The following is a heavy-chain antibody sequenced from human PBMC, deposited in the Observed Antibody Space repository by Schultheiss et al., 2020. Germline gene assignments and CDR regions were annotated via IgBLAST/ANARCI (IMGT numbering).Heavy chain of an antibody. V-gene: IGHV1-18*04. Sequence: ASVKVSCKASGYTFTAYYMHWVRQAPGQGLEWMGWISAYNGNTNYAQKLQGRVTMTTDTSTSTAYMELRSLRSDDTAVYYCARRAYSGYDSHFDYWGQGTLGTVSS. D-gene: IGHD5-12*01. CDR2: ISAYNGNT. CDR3: ARRAYSGYDSHFDY. J-gene: IGHJ4*02. CDR1: GYTFTAYY.